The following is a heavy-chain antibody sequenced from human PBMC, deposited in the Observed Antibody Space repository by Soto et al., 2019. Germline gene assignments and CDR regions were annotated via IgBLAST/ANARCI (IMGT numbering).Heavy chain of an antibody. V-gene: IGHV1-69*12. J-gene: IGHJ6*02. Sequence: QVQLVQSGAEVKKPGSSVKVSCKASGGTFSSYAISWVRQAPGQGLEWMGGIIPIFGTANYAQKFQGRVTITADESTSTAYMELSSLRSEDTAVYYCARVLAVLVPAGSEPYYYGMDVWGQGTTVTVSS. CDR2: IIPIFGTA. D-gene: IGHD2-2*01. CDR1: GGTFSSYA. CDR3: ARVLAVLVPAGSEPYYYGMDV.